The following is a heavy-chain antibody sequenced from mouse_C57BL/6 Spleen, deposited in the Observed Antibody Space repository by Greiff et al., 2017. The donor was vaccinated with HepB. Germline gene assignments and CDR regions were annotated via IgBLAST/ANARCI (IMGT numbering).Heavy chain of an antibody. V-gene: IGHV1-64*01. CDR1: GYTFTSYW. Sequence: QVQLQQPGAELVKPGASVKLSCKASGYTFTSYWMHWVKQRPGQGLEWIGMIHPNSGSTNYNEKFKSKATLTVDKSSSTAYMQLSSLTSEDSAVYYCARSDSSGYSYFDYWGQGTTLTVSS. CDR3: ARSDSSGYSYFDY. D-gene: IGHD3-2*02. CDR2: IHPNSGST. J-gene: IGHJ2*01.